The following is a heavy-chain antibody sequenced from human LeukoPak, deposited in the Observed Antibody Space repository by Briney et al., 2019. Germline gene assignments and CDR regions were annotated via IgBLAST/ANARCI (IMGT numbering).Heavy chain of an antibody. J-gene: IGHJ3*02. CDR2: IGSSSSYI. CDR3: ARDQGSGWLHRHFAFDI. CDR1: GFTFSSYA. Sequence: GGSLRLSCAASGFTFSSYAMSWVRQAPGKGLEWVSSIGSSSSYIYYADSVKGRFTISRDNAKNSLYLQMNSLRAEDTAVYYCARDQGSGWLHRHFAFDIWGQGTMVTVSS. V-gene: IGHV3-21*01. D-gene: IGHD6-19*01.